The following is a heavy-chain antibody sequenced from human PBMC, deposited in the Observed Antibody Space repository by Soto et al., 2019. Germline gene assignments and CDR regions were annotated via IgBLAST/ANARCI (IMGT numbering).Heavy chain of an antibody. CDR3: ARMADYLDDSGYYQDRDY. D-gene: IGHD3-22*01. CDR1: GGSISSGGYY. V-gene: IGHV4-31*03. CDR2: INYRRNN. J-gene: IGHJ4*02. Sequence: QVQLQESGPGLVKPSQTLSLTCTVSGGSISSGGYYWSWIRQHPGKGQEWIGYINYRRNNYYNPSLRSRLTKSIATPNSQFSLKLRSVTAADTAVYYCARMADYLDDSGYYQDRDYWGQGTLVPVSS.